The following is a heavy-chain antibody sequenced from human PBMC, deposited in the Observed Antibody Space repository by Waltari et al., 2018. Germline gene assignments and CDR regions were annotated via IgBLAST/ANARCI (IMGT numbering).Heavy chain of an antibody. CDR3: ARDGGVGAYYYHYYYYGMDV. D-gene: IGHD1-26*01. J-gene: IGHJ6*02. CDR1: GYSISSGYY. Sequence: QVQLQESGPGLVKPSETLSLTCAVSGYSISSGYYWGWIRQPPGKGLEWIGSIYHSGSTYYNPSLKSRVTISVDTAKNQFSLKLSSVTAADTAVYYCARDGGVGAYYYHYYYYGMDVWGQGTTVTVSS. V-gene: IGHV4-38-2*02. CDR2: IYHSGST.